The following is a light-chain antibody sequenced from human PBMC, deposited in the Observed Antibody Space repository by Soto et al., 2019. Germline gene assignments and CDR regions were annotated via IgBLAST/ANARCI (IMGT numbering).Light chain of an antibody. CDR3: QTWVTGIVV. CDR1: SGHSSYA. Sequence: QPVLTQSPSASASLGASVKLTCTLSSGHSSYAIAWHQQQPEKGPRYLMNLNIDGSHSKGDGIPDRFSGSSSGAERYLTISSLQSEDEADYYCQTWVTGIVVFGGGTKLTV. V-gene: IGLV4-69*01. CDR2: LNIDGSH. J-gene: IGLJ2*01.